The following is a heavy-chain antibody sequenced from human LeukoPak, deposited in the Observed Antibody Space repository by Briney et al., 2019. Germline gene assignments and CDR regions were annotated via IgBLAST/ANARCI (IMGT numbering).Heavy chain of an antibody. V-gene: IGHV4-34*01. CDR2: INYSGST. Sequence: KPSETLSLTCAVYGGSFSGYYWSWIRQPPGKGLEWIGEINYSGSTNYNPSLKSRVTISVDTSKNQFSLKLSSVTAADTAVYYCATVVVPAAISVSMDVWGKGTTVTVSS. D-gene: IGHD2-2*02. CDR1: GGSFSGYY. CDR3: ATVVVPAAISVSMDV. J-gene: IGHJ6*03.